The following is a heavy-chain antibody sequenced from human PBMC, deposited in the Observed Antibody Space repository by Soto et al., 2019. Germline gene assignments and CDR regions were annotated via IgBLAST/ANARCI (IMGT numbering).Heavy chain of an antibody. J-gene: IGHJ4*02. Sequence: QVQLVQSGAEVKKPGSSVKVSCKASGGTFSSYAISWVRQAPGQGLEWMGGIIPIFGTANYAQKFQGRVTITADESTSTAYMELSSLRSEDTAGYYCARDLGDYYDSSGYQFDYWGQGTLVTVSS. CDR1: GGTFSSYA. CDR2: IIPIFGTA. V-gene: IGHV1-69*12. CDR3: ARDLGDYYDSSGYQFDY. D-gene: IGHD3-22*01.